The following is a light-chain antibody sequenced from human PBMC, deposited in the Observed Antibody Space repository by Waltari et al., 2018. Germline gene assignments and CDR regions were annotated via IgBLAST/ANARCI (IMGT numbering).Light chain of an antibody. CDR3: MQTLQTPLT. J-gene: IGKJ4*01. CDR2: LGS. V-gene: IGKV2-28*01. CDR1: QSLLHSNGNIY. Sequence: DIVMTQSPLSLPVTPGEPASISCRSSQSLLHSNGNIYLDWYLQKLGQSPRLLIYLGSNRASGVPDRFSGSGSGTDFTLKISRVEAEDVGVYYCMQTLQTPLTFGGGTKVEIK.